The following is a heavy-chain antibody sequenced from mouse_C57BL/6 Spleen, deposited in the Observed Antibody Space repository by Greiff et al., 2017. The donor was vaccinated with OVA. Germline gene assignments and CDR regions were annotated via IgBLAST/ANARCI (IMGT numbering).Heavy chain of an antibody. CDR3: AMVTTGGYFDY. V-gene: IGHV14-3*01. D-gene: IGHD2-2*01. Sequence: EVQLQQSVAELVRPGASVKLSCTASGFNIQNTYMHWVKQRPEQGLEWIGRIDPANGNSKYAPKFQGKATITADTSSNTAYLQLSSLTSEDTAIYYCAMVTTGGYFDYWGQGTTLTVSS. J-gene: IGHJ2*01. CDR2: IDPANGNS. CDR1: GFNIQNTY.